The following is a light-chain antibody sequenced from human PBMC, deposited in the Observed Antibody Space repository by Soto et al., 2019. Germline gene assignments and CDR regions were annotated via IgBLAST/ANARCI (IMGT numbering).Light chain of an antibody. Sequence: EIVLTQSPATLSLSPGERVTLSCRASQNVSTYLACYQQKPGQAPRLLIYDASDRAPGIPARFSGSRSGTDFPLTISSLAPEDSAVYYCQQRTNWLTFGPGTKVDIK. CDR1: QNVSTY. J-gene: IGKJ3*01. V-gene: IGKV3-11*01. CDR2: DAS. CDR3: QQRTNWLT.